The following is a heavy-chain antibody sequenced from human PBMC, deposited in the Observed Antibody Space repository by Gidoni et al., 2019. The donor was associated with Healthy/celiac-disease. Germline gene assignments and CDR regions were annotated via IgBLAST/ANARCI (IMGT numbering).Heavy chain of an antibody. V-gene: IGHV4-34*01. Sequence: QVQLQQGGAGLLKPSETLSLTCAVYGGSFSGYYWSWIRQPPGKGLEWIGEINHSGSTNYNPSLKSRVTISVDTSKNQFSLKLSSVTAADTAVYYCARWYFSYYFDYWGQGTLVTVSS. J-gene: IGHJ4*02. CDR3: ARWYFSYYFDY. CDR1: GGSFSGYY. D-gene: IGHD6-13*01. CDR2: INHSGST.